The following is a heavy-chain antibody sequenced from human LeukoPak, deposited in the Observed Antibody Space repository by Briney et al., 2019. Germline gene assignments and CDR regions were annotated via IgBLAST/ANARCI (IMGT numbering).Heavy chain of an antibody. CDR1: GYTFTGYY. D-gene: IGHD3-3*01. CDR3: ARGHYDLGLEDY. V-gene: IGHV1-2*02. CDR2: INPNSGGT. J-gene: IGHJ4*02. Sequence: ASVKVSCKASGYTFTGYYMHWVRQAPGQGLEWMGWINPNSGGTYYAQKFQGRVTMTRDTSISTAYMELSRLRSDDTAVYYCARGHYDLGLEDYWGQGTLVTVSS.